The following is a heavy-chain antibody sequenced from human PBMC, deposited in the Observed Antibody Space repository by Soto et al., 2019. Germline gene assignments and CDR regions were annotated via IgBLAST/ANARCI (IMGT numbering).Heavy chain of an antibody. CDR2: IYYSGST. V-gene: IGHV4-39*01. CDR3: ARLPYYDFWSGFSPVWSTHRRNPAKESN. D-gene: IGHD3-3*01. Sequence: SETLSLTCTVSGGSISSSSYYWGWIRQPPGKGLEWIGSIYYSGSTYYNPSLKSRVTISVDTSKNQFSLKLSSVTAAEPAVYYCARLPYYDFWSGFSPVWSTHRRNPAKESNWGQGTLVTVSS. CDR1: GGSISSSSYY. J-gene: IGHJ4*02.